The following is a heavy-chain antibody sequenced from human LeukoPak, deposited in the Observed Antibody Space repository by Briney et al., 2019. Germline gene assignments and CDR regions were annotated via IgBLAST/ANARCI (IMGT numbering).Heavy chain of an antibody. V-gene: IGHV3-66*01. Sequence: GGSLRLPCAASGFTVSSNYMSWVRQAPGKGLEWVSVIYSGGSTYYADSVKGRFTISRDNSKNTLYLQMNSLGAEDTAVYYCARINWVTDYWGQGTLVTVSS. CDR2: IYSGGST. D-gene: IGHD7-27*01. CDR3: ARINWVTDY. J-gene: IGHJ4*02. CDR1: GFTVSSNY.